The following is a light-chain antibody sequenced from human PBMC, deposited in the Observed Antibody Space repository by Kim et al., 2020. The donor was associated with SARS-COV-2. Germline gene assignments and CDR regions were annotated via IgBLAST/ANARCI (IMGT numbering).Light chain of an antibody. CDR2: GAS. CDR3: QQYGTSPYT. CDR1: QSVSNSF. Sequence: EIVLTQSPGTLSLSPGERATLSCRASQSVSNSFLAWYRQRPGQAPRLLIYGASTRATGIPDRISGSGSGTDFTLTISRLEPEDFAVNYCQQYGTSPYTFGQGTKLEI. J-gene: IGKJ2*01. V-gene: IGKV3-20*01.